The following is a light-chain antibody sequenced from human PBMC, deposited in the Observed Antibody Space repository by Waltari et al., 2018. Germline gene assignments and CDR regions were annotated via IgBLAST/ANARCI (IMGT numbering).Light chain of an antibody. Sequence: EIVLTQSPGTLSLSPGERATLSCWASQSVGRALAWYQQKRGQAPRLLIYGASTRASGIPDRFSGSGYGTDFSLTINRLEPEDFAVYYCQHYVRLPVTFGQGTKVEIK. CDR2: GAS. CDR1: QSVGRA. V-gene: IGKV3-20*01. J-gene: IGKJ1*01. CDR3: QHYVRLPVT.